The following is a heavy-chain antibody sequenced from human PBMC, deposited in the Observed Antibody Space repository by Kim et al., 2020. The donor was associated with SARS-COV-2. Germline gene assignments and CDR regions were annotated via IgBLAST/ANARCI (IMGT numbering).Heavy chain of an antibody. CDR3: ARKAVWGRVYWYFDL. D-gene: IGHD3-16*01. J-gene: IGHJ2*01. CDR2: INHSGST. Sequence: SETLSLTCAVYGGSFSGYYWSWIRQPPGKGLEWIGEINHSGSTNYNPSLKSRVTISVDTSKNQFSLKLSSVTAADTAVYYCARKAVWGRVYWYFDLWGRGTLVTVSS. V-gene: IGHV4-34*01. CDR1: GGSFSGYY.